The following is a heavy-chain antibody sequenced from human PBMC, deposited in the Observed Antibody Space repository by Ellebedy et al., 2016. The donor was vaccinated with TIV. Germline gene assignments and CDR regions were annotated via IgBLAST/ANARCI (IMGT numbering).Heavy chain of an antibody. CDR3: TTLGVYGDYTN. J-gene: IGHJ4*02. V-gene: IGHV3-53*01. CDR1: GFTVSYTY. CDR2: IHTGGDT. D-gene: IGHD4-17*01. Sequence: GESLKISCAASGFTVSYTYMSWVRQAPGKGLEWVSVIHTGGDTYYADSVKGRFTISRDSSKNTLYLQMNSLKTEDTAVYYCTTLGVYGDYTNWGQGTLVTVSS.